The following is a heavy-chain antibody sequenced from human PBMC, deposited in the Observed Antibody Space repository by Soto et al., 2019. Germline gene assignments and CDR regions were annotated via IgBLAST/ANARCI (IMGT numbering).Heavy chain of an antibody. J-gene: IGHJ6*02. CDR2: IIPIFGTA. CDR3: ASAIRACNDRTYYYYGMDV. Sequence: SVKVSCKASGGTFSSYAISWVRQAPGQGLEWMGGIIPIFGTANYAQKFQGRVTITADESTSTAYMELSSLRSEDTAVYYCASAIRACNDRTYYYYGMDVWGQGTTVTV. CDR1: GGTFSSYA. D-gene: IGHD1-1*01. V-gene: IGHV1-69*13.